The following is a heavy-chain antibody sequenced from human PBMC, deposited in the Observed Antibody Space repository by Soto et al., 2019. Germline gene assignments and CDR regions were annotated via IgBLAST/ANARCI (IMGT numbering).Heavy chain of an antibody. D-gene: IGHD6-6*01. CDR1: GYTFTSYG. V-gene: IGHV1-18*01. CDR3: ARLTSSSSGPFYYYYYMDV. Sequence: ASVKVSCKASGYTFTSYGISWVRQVPGQGLEWMGWISAYNGNTNYAQKLQGRVTMTTDTSTSTAYMELRSPRSDDTAVYYCARLTSSSSGPFYYYYYMDVWGKGTTVTVSS. J-gene: IGHJ6*03. CDR2: ISAYNGNT.